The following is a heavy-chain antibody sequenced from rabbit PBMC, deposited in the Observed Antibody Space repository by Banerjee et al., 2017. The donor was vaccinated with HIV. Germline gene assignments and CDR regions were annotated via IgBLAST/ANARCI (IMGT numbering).Heavy chain of an antibody. CDR1: GFSFSSSYY. V-gene: IGHV1S40*01. CDR3: ARDMGYGGYGYGFKL. D-gene: IGHD6-1*01. Sequence: QSLQESGGDLVEPGASLTLTCTASGFSFSSSYYMCWVRQAPGKGLEWIACIYTGSSGSTYYASWAKGRFTISKTSSTTVTLQMTSLTAADTATYFCARDMGYGGYGYGFKLWGQGTLVTVS. CDR2: IYTGSSGST. J-gene: IGHJ4*01.